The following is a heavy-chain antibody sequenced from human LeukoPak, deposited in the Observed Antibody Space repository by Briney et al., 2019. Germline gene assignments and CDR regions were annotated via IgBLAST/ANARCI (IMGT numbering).Heavy chain of an antibody. D-gene: IGHD3-22*01. J-gene: IGHJ4*02. Sequence: SETLSLTCAVYGGSFSGYYWSWIRQPPGKGLEWIGEINHSGSTNYNPSLKSRVTISVDTSKNQFSLKLSSVTAADTAVYYCARGRYYDSSGYYYGTDYGGQEPLVTFSS. V-gene: IGHV4-34*01. CDR2: INHSGST. CDR3: ARGRYYDSSGYYYGTDY. CDR1: GGSFSGYY.